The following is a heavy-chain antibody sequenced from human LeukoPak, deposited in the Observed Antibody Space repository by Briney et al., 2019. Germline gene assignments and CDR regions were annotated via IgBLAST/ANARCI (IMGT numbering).Heavy chain of an antibody. CDR1: GYTFTNYG. Sequence: EASVKVSCKASGYTFTNYGISWVRQAPGQGLEWLGWISGYNGNTNYAQKLQGRVTMTTDTSTSTAYMELRSLRSDDTAVYYCARDRMSWLQFWDYWGQGTLVTVSS. CDR2: ISGYNGNT. J-gene: IGHJ4*02. CDR3: ARDRMSWLQFWDY. V-gene: IGHV1-18*01. D-gene: IGHD5-24*01.